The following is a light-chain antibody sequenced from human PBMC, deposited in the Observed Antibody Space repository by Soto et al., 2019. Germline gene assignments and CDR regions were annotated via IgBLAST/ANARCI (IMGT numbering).Light chain of an antibody. CDR2: DVT. J-gene: IGLJ2*01. CDR1: SSDIGTYNS. V-gene: IGLV2-14*01. Sequence: QSALTQPASVSGSPGQSITISCTGTSSDIGTYNSVSWYQQHAGKVPKLMIYDVTNRPSGVSDRFSGSKSGNTASLTISGLQAEDEADYYCTSYTTSSTLEFGGGTKLTVL. CDR3: TSYTTSSTLE.